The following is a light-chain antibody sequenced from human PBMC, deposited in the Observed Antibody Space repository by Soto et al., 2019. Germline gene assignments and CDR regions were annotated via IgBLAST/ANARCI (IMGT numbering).Light chain of an antibody. CDR3: QQQESYSGA. J-gene: IGKJ3*01. CDR1: QSINSW. Sequence: DIQMTQSPSTLSASVGDRVTITCRASQSINSWLAWYQQKPGKAPNLLIYRASTLEAGVPSRFSGSGSGTELALTISSLRPDNLSPDNCQQQESYSGAFGPGTKVDIK. V-gene: IGKV1-5*03. CDR2: RAS.